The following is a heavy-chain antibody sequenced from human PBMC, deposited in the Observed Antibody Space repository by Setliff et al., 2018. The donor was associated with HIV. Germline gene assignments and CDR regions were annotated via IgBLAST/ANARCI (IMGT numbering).Heavy chain of an antibody. CDR1: GDSISSGSYY. D-gene: IGHD3-16*01. CDR2: IHTTGST. V-gene: IGHV4-61*09. CDR3: ATRTFGSGRLDP. Sequence: PSETLSLTCSVSGDSISSGSYYWSWIRPPAGKGLEWIGQIHTTGSTNYNPSLKSRVTISMDTSKNQFSLNLNSVTATDTAVYYCATRTFGSGRLDPWGQGTLVTVSS. J-gene: IGHJ5*02.